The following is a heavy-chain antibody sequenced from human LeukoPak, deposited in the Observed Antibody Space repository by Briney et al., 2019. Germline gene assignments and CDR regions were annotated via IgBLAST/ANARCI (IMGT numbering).Heavy chain of an antibody. CDR2: IRYDGSNK. V-gene: IGHV3-30*02. CDR1: GFTFSSYG. Sequence: QPGGSLRLSCAASGFTFSSYGMHWVRQAPGKGLEWVAFIRYDGSNKYYADSVKGRFTISRDNAKNSLYLQVNSLRAEDTAVYYCAKDFVRWKLLRPSWWFDPWGQGTLVTVSS. CDR3: AKDFVRWKLLRPSWWFDP. J-gene: IGHJ5*02. D-gene: IGHD1-26*01.